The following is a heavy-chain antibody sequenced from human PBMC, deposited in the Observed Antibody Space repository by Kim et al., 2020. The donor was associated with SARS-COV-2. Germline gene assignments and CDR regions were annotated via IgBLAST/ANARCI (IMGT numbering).Heavy chain of an antibody. J-gene: IGHJ4*02. D-gene: IGHD4-17*01. CDR3: AKAPADGDYYY. V-gene: IGHV3-33*06. CDR2: IWYDGSNK. CDR1: GFTFSNYG. Sequence: PGGSLRLSCAASGFTFSNYGMHWVRQAPGKGLEWVAVIWYDGSNKYYADSVKGRFTIPRDNPKNTLYLQMNSLGAEDTAVYYCAKAPADGDYYYWGQGTLVTVSS.